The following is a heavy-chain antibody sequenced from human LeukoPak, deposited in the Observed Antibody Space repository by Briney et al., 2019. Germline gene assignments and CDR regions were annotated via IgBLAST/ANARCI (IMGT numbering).Heavy chain of an antibody. J-gene: IGHJ3*01. CDR2: ISDDGNKK. D-gene: IGHD6-19*01. CDR1: GFTFNTYS. CDR3: ARGAVAGTWPGSFDL. V-gene: IGHV3-30-3*01. Sequence: GGSLRLSCAASGFTFNTYSIHWVRQAPGKGLEWVAVISDDGNKKYYADSVKGRFIISRDNSKNTVNLQMNSLRVEDTAVYYCARGAVAGTWPGSFDLWGQGTMVTVSS.